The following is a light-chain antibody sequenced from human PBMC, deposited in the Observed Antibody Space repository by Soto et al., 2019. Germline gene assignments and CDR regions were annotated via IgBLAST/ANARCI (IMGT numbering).Light chain of an antibody. CDR2: GAT. CDR1: QSVSSNY. V-gene: IGKV3-20*01. J-gene: IGKJ3*01. CDR3: QQYGSSPFT. Sequence: EIVMTQSPGTLSLSPGERATLSCRARQSVSSNYLGWYQQKPGQAPRLLIYGATSRATGIPDRFSGSGSGTDFTLTVSRLEPEDFAVYYCQQYGSSPFTFGPGTKVDIK.